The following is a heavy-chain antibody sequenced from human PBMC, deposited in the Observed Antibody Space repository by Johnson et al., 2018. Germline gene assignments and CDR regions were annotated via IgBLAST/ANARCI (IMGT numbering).Heavy chain of an antibody. CDR2: IYTSGST. J-gene: IGHJ3*02. CDR3: ARGNGYIDAFDI. D-gene: IGHD1-1*01. Sequence: QVQLQESGPGLAKPSETLSLTCTVSGGSFSSYYWTWIRQPAGKGLEWIRLIYTSGSTNYNPSLKSRVTMSVDTSKNKFPLNLRSVTAADAAVYYCARGNGYIDAFDIWGQGTMVTVSS. CDR1: GGSFSSYY. V-gene: IGHV4-4*07.